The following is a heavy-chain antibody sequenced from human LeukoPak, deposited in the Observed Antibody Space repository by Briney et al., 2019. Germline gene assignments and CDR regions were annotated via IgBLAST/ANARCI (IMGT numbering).Heavy chain of an antibody. J-gene: IGHJ6*02. V-gene: IGHV3-53*01. CDR3: ARDSPYYGMDV. CDR2: MYSGGIT. CDR1: GFTVSTNY. Sequence: GGSLRLSCAASGFTVSTNYMTWVRQAPGKGLEWVSVMYSGGITYYADSVKGRFTISRDNSKNTVYLQMNSLRAEDTAVYYCARDSPYYGMDVWGQGTTVTVSS.